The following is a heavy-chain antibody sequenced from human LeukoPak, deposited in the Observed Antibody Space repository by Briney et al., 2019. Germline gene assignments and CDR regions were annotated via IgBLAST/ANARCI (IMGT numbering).Heavy chain of an antibody. Sequence: PGRSLRLSCAASTFTFSSYGLHWVRQAPGKGLEWVAVIWYDGSNIHYAESVKGRFTISRDNSRDTLYLHMNSLRPEDTAVYYCARDFYTGMFDYWGQGTLVTVSS. D-gene: IGHD3-10*02. CDR3: ARDFYTGMFDY. J-gene: IGHJ4*02. V-gene: IGHV3-33*01. CDR2: IWYDGSNI. CDR1: TFTFSSYG.